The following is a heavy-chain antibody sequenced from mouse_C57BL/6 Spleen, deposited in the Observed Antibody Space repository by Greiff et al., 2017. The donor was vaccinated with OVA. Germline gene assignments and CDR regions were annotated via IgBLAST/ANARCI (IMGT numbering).Heavy chain of an antibody. CDR3: TPGSFYAMDY. CDR2: IDPENGDT. J-gene: IGHJ4*01. D-gene: IGHD1-1*01. V-gene: IGHV14-4*01. Sequence: VQLQQSGAELVRPGASVKLSCTASGGNRKEEERDWGKQRPEQGLEWIGWIDPENGDTEYASKFQGKATITADTSSNTAYLQLSSLTSEDTAVYYCTPGSFYAMDYWGQGTSVTVSS. CDR1: GGNRKEEE.